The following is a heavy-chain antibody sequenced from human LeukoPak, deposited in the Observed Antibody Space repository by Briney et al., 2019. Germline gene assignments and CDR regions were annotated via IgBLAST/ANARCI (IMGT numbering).Heavy chain of an antibody. CDR1: GFAFSSYW. J-gene: IGHJ4*02. D-gene: IGHD3-10*01. CDR2: IKEDGSQK. CDR3: VRDGRGGYLDY. V-gene: IGHV3-7*01. Sequence: GGSLRLSCAASGFAFSSYWASWVRQAPGKGLEWVDNIKEDGSQKYYVDSVKGRFTISRDNAKNSLYLQMSRLRVEDTAVYYCVRDGRGGYLDYWGQGTLVTVSS.